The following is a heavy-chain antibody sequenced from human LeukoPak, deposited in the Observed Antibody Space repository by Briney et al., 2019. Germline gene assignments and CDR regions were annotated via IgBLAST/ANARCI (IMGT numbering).Heavy chain of an antibody. J-gene: IGHJ4*02. CDR1: GYTFTGYY. CDR2: ISPNNGGT. CDR3: AREWDCSGGICFPRGFDF. Sequence: ASVKVSCKASGYTFTGYYVHWVRQAPGQGLEWMGWISPNNGGTSYAHSFRDRVTMTTDTSINTAYMELSWLTSDDTAVYYCAREWDCSGGICFPRGFDFWGQGTLVTVSS. V-gene: IGHV1-2*02. D-gene: IGHD2-15*01.